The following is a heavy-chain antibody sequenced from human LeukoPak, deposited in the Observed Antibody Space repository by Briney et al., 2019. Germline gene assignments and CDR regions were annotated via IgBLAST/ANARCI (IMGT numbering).Heavy chain of an antibody. V-gene: IGHV1-2*02. CDR2: INPNSGGT. CDR1: GYTFTGYY. D-gene: IGHD5-24*01. CDR3: ARARWLQSSRLFDP. Sequence: ASVKVSCKASGYTFTGYYMHWVRQAPGQGLEWMGWINPNSGGTNYAQKFQGRVTMTRDTSISTAYMELSRLRSDDTAVYYCARARWLQSSRLFDPWGQGTLVTVSS. J-gene: IGHJ5*02.